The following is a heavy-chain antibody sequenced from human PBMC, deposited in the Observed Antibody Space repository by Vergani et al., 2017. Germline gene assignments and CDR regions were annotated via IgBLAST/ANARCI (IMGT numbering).Heavy chain of an antibody. CDR3: ARGPVLLWFGETFDY. V-gene: IGHV1-46*01. CDR1: GYTFTSYY. D-gene: IGHD3-10*01. J-gene: IGHJ4*02. CDR2: INPSGGST. Sequence: QVQLVQSGAEVKKPGASVKVSCKASGYTFTSYYLHWVRQAPGQGLEWMGIINPSGGSTSYAQKFQGRVNMTRDTSTSTVYLELSSLRSEDTAVYYCARGPVLLWFGETFDYWGQGTLVTVSS.